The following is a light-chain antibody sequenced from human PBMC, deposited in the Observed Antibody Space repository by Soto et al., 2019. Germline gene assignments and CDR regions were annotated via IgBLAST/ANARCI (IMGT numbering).Light chain of an antibody. Sequence: EIVITQSPATLSVSPGERATLSCRASHSVVSNLAWYQQIPGQPPRLLIYGASTRAPGVPIRFSGSGSGTEFTLTIGSLQSEDFAVYYCQQYTNWPPMYTFGQGTKLEIK. CDR1: HSVVSN. CDR3: QQYTNWPPMYT. CDR2: GAS. V-gene: IGKV3-15*01. J-gene: IGKJ2*01.